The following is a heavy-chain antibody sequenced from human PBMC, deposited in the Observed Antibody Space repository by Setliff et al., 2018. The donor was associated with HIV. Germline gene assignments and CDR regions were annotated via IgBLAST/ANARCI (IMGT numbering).Heavy chain of an antibody. V-gene: IGHV4-4*07. J-gene: IGHJ4*02. D-gene: IGHD3-10*01. CDR1: GNSFSGYH. Sequence: LSLTCNYSGNSFSGYHWNWIRQPAGKGLEWLGRIYYTGSTEYNPSLKSRLTMSMDTSKDQFSLRLVSLTTADTAVYYCARSIYGSGTYPLDVWGPGTLVTVS. CDR3: ARSIYGSGTYPLDV. CDR2: IYYTGST.